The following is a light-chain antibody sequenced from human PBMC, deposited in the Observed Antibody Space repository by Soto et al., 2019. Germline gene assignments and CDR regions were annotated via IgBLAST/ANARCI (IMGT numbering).Light chain of an antibody. J-gene: IGLJ1*01. CDR2: GNS. Sequence: QSVLTQPPSVSGAPGQRVTISCTGSSSNIGAGYDVHWYQQLPGTAPKLLIYGNSNRPSGVPDRFSGSKSGTSASLAITGLQAEDEADYYCQSSDSSLRGSVFGTGTKGTVL. V-gene: IGLV1-40*01. CDR3: QSSDSSLRGSV. CDR1: SSNIGAGYD.